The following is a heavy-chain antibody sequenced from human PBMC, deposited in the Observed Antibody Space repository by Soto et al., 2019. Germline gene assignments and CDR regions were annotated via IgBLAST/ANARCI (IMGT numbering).Heavy chain of an antibody. CDR1: GGTFSSYA. Sequence: GASVKVSCKASGGTFSSYAISWVRQAPGQGLEWMGGIIPIFGTANYAQKFQGRVTITADESTSTAYMELSSLRSEDTAVYYCARDLDGYNFLDYWGPGTLVTVSS. V-gene: IGHV1-69*13. J-gene: IGHJ4*02. CDR3: ARDLDGYNFLDY. CDR2: IIPIFGTA. D-gene: IGHD5-12*01.